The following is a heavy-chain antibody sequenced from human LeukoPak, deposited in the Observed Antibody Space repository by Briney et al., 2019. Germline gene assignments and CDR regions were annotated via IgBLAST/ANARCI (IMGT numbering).Heavy chain of an antibody. Sequence: SETLSLTCTVSGGSIRTYYWNWIRQPPGKGLEWIGYIYHSGSTNYNPSLQSRVAISVDTPKNQFSLNLNSVTAADTAVYYCARGGAARLHFQNWGQGTLVTVSS. CDR3: ARGGAARLHFQN. V-gene: IGHV4-59*13. J-gene: IGHJ1*01. CDR1: GGSIRTYY. D-gene: IGHD6-6*01. CDR2: IYHSGST.